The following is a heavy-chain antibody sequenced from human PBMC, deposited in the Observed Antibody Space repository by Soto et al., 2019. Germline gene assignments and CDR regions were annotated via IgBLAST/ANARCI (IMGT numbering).Heavy chain of an antibody. CDR2: ISAYNSNT. V-gene: IGHV1-18*01. J-gene: IGHJ3*02. CDR1: GYTFTSYG. D-gene: IGHD3-10*01. CDR3: ACFVYGSGRSISNPDAFDI. Sequence: SVKVSCKASGYTFTSYGISWVRKAPGQGIERMGWISAYNSNTNYAQKLQGRVTMTTDTSTSTAYMELRSLRSDDTAVYYCACFVYGSGRSISNPDAFDIWGQGTMVTVSS.